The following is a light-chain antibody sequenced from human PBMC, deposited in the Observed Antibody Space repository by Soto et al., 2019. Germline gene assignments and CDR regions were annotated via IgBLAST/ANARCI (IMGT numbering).Light chain of an antibody. Sequence: DIKMTQSPSSLSASVGDRVTITCQASQDISNYLNWYQQKPVEAPKLLIYDASALPRGVPSRFSGSGSGTKFTLTIASLQPDDFATYYCQQYETFSGTFGPVTKVDIK. CDR1: QDISNY. CDR3: QQYETFSGT. J-gene: IGKJ1*01. V-gene: IGKV1-5*01. CDR2: DAS.